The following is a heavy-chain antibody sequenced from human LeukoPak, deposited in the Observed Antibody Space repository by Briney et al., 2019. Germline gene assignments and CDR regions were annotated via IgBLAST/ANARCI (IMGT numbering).Heavy chain of an antibody. V-gene: IGHV4-39*01. CDR2: IYYSGST. Sequence: SETLSLTCTVSGGSISSSSYYWGWIRQPPGKGLEWIGSIYYSGSTYYNPSLKSRVTISVDTSKNQFPLKLSSVTAADTAVYYCARHGPSLGVVTATSGFDPWGQGTLVTVS. D-gene: IGHD2-21*02. CDR1: GGSISSSSYY. CDR3: ARHGPSLGVVTATSGFDP. J-gene: IGHJ5*02.